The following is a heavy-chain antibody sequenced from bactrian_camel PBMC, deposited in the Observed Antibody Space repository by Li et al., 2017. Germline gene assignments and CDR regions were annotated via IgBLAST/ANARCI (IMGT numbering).Heavy chain of an antibody. J-gene: IGHJ4*01. CDR3: ATDASIYPCTVDGIWSR. V-gene: IGHV3S1*01. D-gene: IGHD6*01. CDR1: GYTYRADC. Sequence: VQLVESGGGSVQAGGSLRLSCAISGYTYRADCMGWFRQAPGKEREAVATLYTGDGRPSYADSVKGRFTISSDKVNMKNELYLQMDSLNPNDTAMYYCATDASIYPCTVDGIWSRWGQGTQVTVS. CDR2: LYTGDGRP.